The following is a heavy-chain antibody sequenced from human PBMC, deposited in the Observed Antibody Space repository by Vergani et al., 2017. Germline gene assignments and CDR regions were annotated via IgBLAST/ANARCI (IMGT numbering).Heavy chain of an antibody. Sequence: QVQLQESGPGLVKPSETLSLTCTVSGGSISSYYWSWIRQPPGKGLEWIGYIYYSGSTYYNPSLKSRVTISVDTSKNQFSLKLSSVTAADTAVYYCAMGYGDRGAFDIWGQGTMVTVSS. CDR3: AMGYGDRGAFDI. J-gene: IGHJ3*02. V-gene: IGHV4-59*06. CDR1: GGSISSYY. CDR2: IYYSGST. D-gene: IGHD4-17*01.